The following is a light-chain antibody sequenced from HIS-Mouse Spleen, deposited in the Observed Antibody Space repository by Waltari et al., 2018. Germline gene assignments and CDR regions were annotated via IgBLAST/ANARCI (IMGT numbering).Light chain of an antibody. CDR3: CSYAVSSTWV. Sequence: QSALTQPASVSGSPGQSITISCTGTSSDVGSYNLVSCYQQHPGKAPKLMIYEGSKRPSGVYNRSLGSKSGKPASLTFSGLQDEDEADYSCCSYAVSSTWVFGGGTKLTVL. CDR1: SSDVGSYNL. J-gene: IGLJ3*02. V-gene: IGLV2-23*01. CDR2: EGS.